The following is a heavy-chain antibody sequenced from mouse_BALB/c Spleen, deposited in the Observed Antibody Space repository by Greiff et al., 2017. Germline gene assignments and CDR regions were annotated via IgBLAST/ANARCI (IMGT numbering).Heavy chain of an antibody. J-gene: IGHJ3*01. CDR3: ARDEGTGTSWFAY. CDR1: GFTFTDYY. Sequence: EVQLVESGGGLVQPGGSLRLSCATSGFTFTDYYMSWVRQPPGKALEWLGFIRNKANGYTTEYSASVKGRFTISRDNSQSILYLQMNTLRAEDSATYYCARDEGTGTSWFAYWGQGTMVTVSA. D-gene: IGHD4-1*01. CDR2: IRNKANGYTT. V-gene: IGHV7-3*02.